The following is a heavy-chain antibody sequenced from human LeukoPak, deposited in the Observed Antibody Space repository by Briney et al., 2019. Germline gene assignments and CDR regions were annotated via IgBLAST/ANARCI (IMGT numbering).Heavy chain of an antibody. D-gene: IGHD3-3*02. CDR3: AKWEEALRAFDV. Sequence: SETLSLTCSVSGDSIRNYYWNWVRPPPGKSLEWIGYTHHSGKTYYNPSLKSRVSTSVDTSKNQFSLKLSFVTAADTAIYYCAKWEEALRAFDVWGQGTMVTVSS. CDR1: GDSIRNYY. CDR2: THHSGKT. J-gene: IGHJ3*01. V-gene: IGHV4-59*08.